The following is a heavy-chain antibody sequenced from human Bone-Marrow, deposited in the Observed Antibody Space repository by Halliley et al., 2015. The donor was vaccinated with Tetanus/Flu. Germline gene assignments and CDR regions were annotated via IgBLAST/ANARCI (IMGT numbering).Heavy chain of an antibody. CDR2: IWSDGNNK. V-gene: IGHV3-33*01. CDR3: TRGQIAAPFDY. J-gene: IGHJ4*02. CDR1: GFTFSTYG. D-gene: IGHD6-25*01. Sequence: SGFTFSTYGMHWVRQAPGKGLEWVAVIWSDGNNKYYAASVKGRFTISRDNSKNTLYLQMGSLTAEDTAVDYCTRGQIAAPFDYWGQGTQVPVSS.